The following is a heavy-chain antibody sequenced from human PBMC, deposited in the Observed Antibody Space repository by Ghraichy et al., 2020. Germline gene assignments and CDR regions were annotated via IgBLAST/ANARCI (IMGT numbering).Heavy chain of an antibody. CDR1: GYSFTSYW. Sequence: GESLNISCKGSGYSFTSYWIGWVRQMPGKGLEWMGIIYPGDSDTRYSPSFQGQVTISADKSISTAYLQWSSLKASDTAMYYCARSLPDYDSSGYRYFDYWGQGTLVTVSS. CDR2: IYPGDSDT. CDR3: ARSLPDYDSSGYRYFDY. V-gene: IGHV5-51*01. J-gene: IGHJ4*02. D-gene: IGHD3-22*01.